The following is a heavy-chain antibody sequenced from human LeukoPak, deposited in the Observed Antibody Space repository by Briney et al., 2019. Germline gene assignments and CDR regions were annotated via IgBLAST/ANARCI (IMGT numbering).Heavy chain of an antibody. CDR2: IKQDGSEK. J-gene: IGHJ4*02. D-gene: IGHD3-10*01. CDR3: ARDLWFGEYNQLYYFDY. Sequence: GGSLRLSCAASGFTFSSYWMSWVRQAPGKGLEWVANIKQDGSEKYYVDSVKGRFTISRDNAKNSLYLQMNCLRADDTAVYYCARDLWFGEYNQLYYFDYWGQGTLVTVSS. CDR1: GFTFSSYW. V-gene: IGHV3-7*01.